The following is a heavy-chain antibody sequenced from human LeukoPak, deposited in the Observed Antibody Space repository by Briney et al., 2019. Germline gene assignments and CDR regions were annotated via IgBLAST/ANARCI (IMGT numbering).Heavy chain of an antibody. J-gene: IGHJ6*03. D-gene: IGHD6-13*01. CDR3: ARLPRIAAARYYYYMDV. V-gene: IGHV4-30-2*01. CDR2: IYHSGST. Sequence: LQTLSLTCTVSGGSISSGGYYWSWIRQPPGKGLEWIGYIYHSGSTFYNPSLKSRVTISVDTSKNQFSLKLSSVTAADTAVYYCARLPRIAAARYYYYMDVWGKGTTVTVSS. CDR1: GGSISSGGYY.